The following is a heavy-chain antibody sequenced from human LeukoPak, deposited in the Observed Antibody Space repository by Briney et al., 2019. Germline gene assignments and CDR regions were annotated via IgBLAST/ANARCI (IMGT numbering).Heavy chain of an antibody. J-gene: IGHJ6*04. Sequence: PSETLSLTCAVYGGSFSDYYWNWIRQSRGKGLEWIGKINHSGTTNYNPSLKSRVTISVDTSKNQFSLRLSSVTAADTAIYHCARGLRLPSRSTPAVPHVWSKGTTVTVSA. CDR3: ARGLRLPSRSTPAVPHV. CDR2: INHSGTT. CDR1: GGSFSDYY. V-gene: IGHV4-34*01. D-gene: IGHD6-19*01.